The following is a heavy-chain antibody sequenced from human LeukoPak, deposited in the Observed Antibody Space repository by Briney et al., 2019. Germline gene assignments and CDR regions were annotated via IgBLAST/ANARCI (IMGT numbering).Heavy chain of an antibody. CDR1: GFTFSSYG. Sequence: GGSLRLSCAASGFTFSSYGMSWVRQAPGKGLEWVSAISGSGGSTYYADSVKGRFTISRDNSKNTLYLQMNSLRAEDTAVYYCARSSYDILTGYWAHFDYWGQGTLVTVSS. CDR3: ARSSYDILTGYWAHFDY. CDR2: ISGSGGST. D-gene: IGHD3-9*01. V-gene: IGHV3-23*01. J-gene: IGHJ4*02.